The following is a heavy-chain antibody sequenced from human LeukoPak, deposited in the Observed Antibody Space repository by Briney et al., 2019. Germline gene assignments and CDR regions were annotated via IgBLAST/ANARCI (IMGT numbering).Heavy chain of an antibody. J-gene: IGHJ4*02. V-gene: IGHV4-34*01. D-gene: IGHD3-16*01. CDR3: ARGWGGSPN. CDR1: GGSFSGYY. CDR2: INHSGST. Sequence: KPSETLSLTRAVYGGSFSGYYWSWIRQPPGKGLEWIGEINHSGSTNYNPSLKSRVTISVDTSKNQFSLKLSSVTAADTAVYYCARGWGGSPNWGQGTLVTVSS.